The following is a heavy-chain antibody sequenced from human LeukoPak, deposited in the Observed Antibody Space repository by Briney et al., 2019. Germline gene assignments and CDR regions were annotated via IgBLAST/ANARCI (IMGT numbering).Heavy chain of an antibody. J-gene: IGHJ6*02. D-gene: IGHD5-18*01. CDR3: ARAREYSYGYDNYYYGMDV. V-gene: IGHV6-1*01. Sequence: SQTLSLTRAISGDSVSSNNAAWNWIRQSPSRGLEWLGRTYYRSKWYNDYAVSVKSRITINPDTSKNQFSLQLNSVTPEDTAVYYCARAREYSYGYDNYYYGMDVWGQGTTVTVSS. CDR1: GDSVSSNNAA. CDR2: TYYRSKWYN.